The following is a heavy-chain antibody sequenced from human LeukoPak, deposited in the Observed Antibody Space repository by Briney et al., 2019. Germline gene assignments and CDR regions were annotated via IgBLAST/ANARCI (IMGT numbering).Heavy chain of an antibody. D-gene: IGHD2-8*01. CDR2: ISAYNGNT. J-gene: IGHJ4*02. CDR3: TRTVLDCKNGVCYDY. V-gene: IGHV1-18*01. Sequence: GASVKVSCKASGYTFTSYGISWVRQAPGQGLEWMGWISAYNGNTNYAQKFQGRVTVTTDTSTSTAYMELRSLRSDDTAVYYCTRTVLDCKNGVCYDYWGQGTLVTVSS. CDR1: GYTFTSYG.